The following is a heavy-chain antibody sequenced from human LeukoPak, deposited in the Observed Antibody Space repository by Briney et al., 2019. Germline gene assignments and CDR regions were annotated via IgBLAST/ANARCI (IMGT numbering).Heavy chain of an antibody. V-gene: IGHV3-21*01. CDR2: ISSGSSYI. Sequence: PGGSLRLSCAASGFTFSSYSMNWVRQAPGKGLEWVSSISSGSSYIYYADSVKGRFTISRGNAKNSLYLQMNSLRAEDTAVYYCATSKLLLDYFDYWGQGTLVTVSS. CDR3: ATSKLLLDYFDY. J-gene: IGHJ4*02. D-gene: IGHD2-2*01. CDR1: GFTFSSYS.